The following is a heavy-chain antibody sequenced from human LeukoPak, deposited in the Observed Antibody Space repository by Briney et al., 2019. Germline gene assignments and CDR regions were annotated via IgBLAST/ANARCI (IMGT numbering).Heavy chain of an antibody. CDR2: IYSGGST. J-gene: IGHJ6*02. CDR1: GFTVSSNY. D-gene: IGHD2-21*02. Sequence: GGSLRLSCAASGFTVSSNYMSWVRQAPGKGLEWVSVIYSGGSTYYADSVKGRFTISRDNSKNTLYLQMNSLRAEDTAVYYCARRVTAIGYYYYGMDVWGQGTTVTVSS. V-gene: IGHV3-66*01. CDR3: ARRVTAIGYYYYGMDV.